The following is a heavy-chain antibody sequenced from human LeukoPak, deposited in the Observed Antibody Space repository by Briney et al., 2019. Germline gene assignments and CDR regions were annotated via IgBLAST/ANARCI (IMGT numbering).Heavy chain of an antibody. Sequence: PGGSLRLSCAASGFTFSSYSMNWVRQAPGKGLEWVSSISSSSSYIYYADSVKGRFTISRDNAKNSLYLQMNSLRAEDTAVYYCARLESSSGWYGGYFDYWGQGTLVTVSS. D-gene: IGHD6-19*01. J-gene: IGHJ4*02. CDR2: ISSSSSYI. V-gene: IGHV3-21*01. CDR1: GFTFSSYS. CDR3: ARLESSSGWYGGYFDY.